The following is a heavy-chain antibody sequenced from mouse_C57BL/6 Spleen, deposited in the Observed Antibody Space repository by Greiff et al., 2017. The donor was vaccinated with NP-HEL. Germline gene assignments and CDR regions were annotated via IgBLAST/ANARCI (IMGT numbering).Heavy chain of an antibody. CDR2: IYPGDGDT. D-gene: IGHD2-4*01. CDR1: GYAFSSSW. Sequence: QVTLKVSGPELVKPGASVKISCKASGYAFSSSWMNWVKQRPGKGLEWIGRIYPGDGDTNYNGKFKGKATLTADKSSSTAYMQLSSLTSEDSAVCFCARERGLRDYFDYWGKGTTLTVSS. V-gene: IGHV1-82*01. J-gene: IGHJ2*01. CDR3: ARERGLRDYFDY.